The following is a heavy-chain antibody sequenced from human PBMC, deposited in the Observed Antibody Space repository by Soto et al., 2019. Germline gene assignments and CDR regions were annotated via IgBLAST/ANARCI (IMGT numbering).Heavy chain of an antibody. V-gene: IGHV4-39*07. J-gene: IGHJ4*02. Sequence: SETLSLTCTVSGGSISSSSYYWGWIRQPPGKGLEWIGSIYYSGSTYYNPSLKSRVTISVDTSKNQFSLKLSSVTAADTAVYYCARDLGGLTGTRYFDYWGQGTLVTVSS. CDR3: ARDLGGLTGTRYFDY. CDR1: GGSISSSSYY. D-gene: IGHD1-7*01. CDR2: IYYSGST.